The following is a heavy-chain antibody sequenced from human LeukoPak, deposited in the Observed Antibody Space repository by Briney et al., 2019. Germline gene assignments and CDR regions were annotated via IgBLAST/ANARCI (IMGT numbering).Heavy chain of an antibody. CDR1: GFTFSSYA. V-gene: IGHV3-64D*08. J-gene: IGHJ3*02. CDR3: VKYAYQYCGTTSCYAAFDI. Sequence: GGSLRLSCAASGFTFSSYAIHWVRQAPGKGLEYVSAISSNGGSTYYADSVKGRFAISRDNSKKTVYLQMSSLRVEDTAVYYCVKYAYQYCGTTSCYAAFDIWGQGTMVSVSS. D-gene: IGHD2-2*01. CDR2: ISSNGGST.